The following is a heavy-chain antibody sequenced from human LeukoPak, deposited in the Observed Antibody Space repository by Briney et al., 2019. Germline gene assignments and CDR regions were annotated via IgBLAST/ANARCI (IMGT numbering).Heavy chain of an antibody. CDR1: AFTFSSYG. V-gene: IGHV3-30*18. CDR2: ISSDGSNK. Sequence: GGSLRLSCAASAFTFSSYGMHWVRHAPGKGLEWVAVISSDGSNKYYVDSVKGRFTISRDNSKNTLYLHMNSLRAEDTAVYYCAKLPREYCSSSSCPNWFDTWGQGTLVTVSS. D-gene: IGHD2-2*01. J-gene: IGHJ5*02. CDR3: AKLPREYCSSSSCPNWFDT.